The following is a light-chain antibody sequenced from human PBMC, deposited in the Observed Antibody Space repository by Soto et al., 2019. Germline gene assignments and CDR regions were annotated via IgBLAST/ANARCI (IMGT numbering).Light chain of an antibody. CDR2: ATS. CDR1: QYIRTY. J-gene: IGKJ2*01. V-gene: IGKV1-39*01. CDR3: QQTDDTPYT. Sequence: DVQMTQSPSSLSASVGDRVTITCRASQYIRTYLNWYQQKPGKAPKLLICATSTLHNGVPSRFSGSGSGTDFTLTISSLQPEDFATYYCQQTDDTPYTFGQGTKLEIK.